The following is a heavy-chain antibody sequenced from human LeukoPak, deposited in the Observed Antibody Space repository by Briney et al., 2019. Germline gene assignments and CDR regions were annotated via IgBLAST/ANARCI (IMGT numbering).Heavy chain of an antibody. CDR1: GGSISSGGYY. D-gene: IGHD3-22*01. CDR2: IYYSGST. CDR3: ARAGDYYDSSGYPYYFDY. J-gene: IGHJ4*02. Sequence: SQTLSLTCTVSGGSISSGGYYWSWIRQHPGTGLEWIGYIYYSGSTYYKPSLKSRVTISVDTSKSQFSLKLSSVTAADTAVYYCARAGDYYDSSGYPYYFDYWGQGTLVTVSS. V-gene: IGHV4-31*03.